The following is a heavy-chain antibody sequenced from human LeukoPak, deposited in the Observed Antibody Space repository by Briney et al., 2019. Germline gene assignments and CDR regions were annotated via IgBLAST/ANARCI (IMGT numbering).Heavy chain of an antibody. CDR1: GFTFTSSA. D-gene: IGHD6-13*01. Sequence: ASVKVSCKASGFTFTSSAVQWVRQARGQRLEWIGWIVVGSGNTNYAQKFQERVTITRDMSTSTAYMELSSLRSEDTAVYYCAAAFSSRYGPFDYWGQGTLVTVSS. CDR3: AAAFSSRYGPFDY. V-gene: IGHV1-58*01. J-gene: IGHJ4*02. CDR2: IVVGSGNT.